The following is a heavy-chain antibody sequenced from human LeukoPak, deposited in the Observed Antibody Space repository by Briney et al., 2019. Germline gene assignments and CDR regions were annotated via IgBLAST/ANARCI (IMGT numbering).Heavy chain of an antibody. D-gene: IGHD2-2*01. CDR3: ARTPLPLGYCSSTSCYGGEIDY. J-gene: IGHJ4*02. CDR1: GFTFSSYA. Sequence: GGSLRLSCAASGFTFSSYAMHWVRQAPGKGLEWVAVISYDGSNKYYADSVKGRFTISRDNSKNTLYLQMNSLRAEYTAVYYCARTPLPLGYCSSTSCYGGEIDYWGQGTLVTVSS. V-gene: IGHV3-30*04. CDR2: ISYDGSNK.